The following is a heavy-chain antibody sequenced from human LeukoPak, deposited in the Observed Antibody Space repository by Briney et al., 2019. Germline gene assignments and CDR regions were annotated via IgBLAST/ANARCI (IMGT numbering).Heavy chain of an antibody. CDR3: ARAGYSSSWYVCDY. D-gene: IGHD6-13*01. J-gene: IGHJ4*02. CDR2: TYYRSKWYN. CDR1: GDIVSSNSAA. Sequence: SQTLSLTCAISGDIVSSNSAAWNWIRQSPSRGLERLGRTYYRSKWYNDYAGSVKSRITINPDTSKNLFSLQLNSVTPEDTAVYYCARAGYSSSWYVCDYWGQGTLVTVSS. V-gene: IGHV6-1*01.